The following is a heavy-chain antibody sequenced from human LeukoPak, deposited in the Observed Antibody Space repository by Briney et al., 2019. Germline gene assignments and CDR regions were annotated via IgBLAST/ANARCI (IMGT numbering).Heavy chain of an antibody. CDR3: ARVDTAMVFDY. J-gene: IGHJ4*02. V-gene: IGHV1-46*01. Sequence: ASVKVSCKASGYTFTSYYMHWVRQAPGQGLEWMGIINPSGGSTSYAQKFQGRVTMTRDTSTSTAYMELSSLRSEDTAVYYCARVDTAMVFDYWGQGTLVTVSS. CDR2: INPSGGST. D-gene: IGHD5-18*01. CDR1: GYTFTSYY.